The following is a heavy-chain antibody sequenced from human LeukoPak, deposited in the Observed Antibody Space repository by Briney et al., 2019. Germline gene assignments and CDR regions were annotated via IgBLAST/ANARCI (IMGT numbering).Heavy chain of an antibody. J-gene: IGHJ4*02. Sequence: PGGSLRLSCAASGFTFSSYNMNWVRQAPGKGLEWVSSISSSSSYIYYADSVKGRFTISRDNAKNSFYLQMNSLRAEDTAVYYCAREVRGDPYRLDEWGQGSLVTVSS. CDR2: ISSSSSYI. D-gene: IGHD3-10*01. V-gene: IGHV3-21*01. CDR3: AREVRGDPYRLDE. CDR1: GFTFSSYN.